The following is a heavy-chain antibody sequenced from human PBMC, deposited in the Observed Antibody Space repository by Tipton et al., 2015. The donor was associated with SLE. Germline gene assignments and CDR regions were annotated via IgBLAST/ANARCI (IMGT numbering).Heavy chain of an antibody. CDR1: EFTFSSYA. V-gene: IGHV3-23*01. Sequence: SPRLSCAASEFTFSSYAMSWVRQAPGKGLEWVSATSGSGDNTYYADSVKGRFTISRDNSKNTLYLEVNSLRDEDTAVYYCAKGATKGRGYYYYGMDVWGQGTTVTVSS. CDR3: AKGATKGRGYYYYGMDV. J-gene: IGHJ6*02. CDR2: TSGSGDNT. D-gene: IGHD1-26*01.